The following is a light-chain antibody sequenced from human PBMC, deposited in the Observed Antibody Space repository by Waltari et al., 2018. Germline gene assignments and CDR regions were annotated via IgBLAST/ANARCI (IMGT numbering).Light chain of an antibody. CDR3: QQYGSSPLT. CDR1: QSVSISY. J-gene: IGKJ4*01. V-gene: IGKV3-20*01. CDR2: GAS. Sequence: EIVLTQSPGTLSLSPGERATLSCRASQSVSISYLPWYQQKPGPAPRLLIYGASSRATGIPDRFSGSGSGTDFTLTISRLEPEDFAVYYCQQYGSSPLTFGGGTKVEIK.